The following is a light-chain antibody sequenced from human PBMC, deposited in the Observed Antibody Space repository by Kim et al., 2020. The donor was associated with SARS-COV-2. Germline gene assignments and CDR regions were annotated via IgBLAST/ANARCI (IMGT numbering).Light chain of an antibody. CDR2: AAS. CDR3: QQSYSTPRT. CDR1: QSISSY. V-gene: IGKV1-39*01. Sequence: ASVGDRVTITCRASQSISSYLNWYQQKPGKAPKLLIYAASSLQSGVPSRFSGSGSGTDFTLPISSLQPEDFATYYCQQSYSTPRTFGGGTKVDIK. J-gene: IGKJ4*01.